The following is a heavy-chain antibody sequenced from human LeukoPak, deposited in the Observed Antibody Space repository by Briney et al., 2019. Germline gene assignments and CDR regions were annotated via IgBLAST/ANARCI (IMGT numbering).Heavy chain of an antibody. Sequence: ASVKVSCKAFGYTLTGYYIHWVRQAPGQGLEWMGWINPSSGGTHYAQKFQGRVTMTRDTSISTAYMNLSRLRSDDTAVYYCARAYYGDYYYYGMDVWGQGATVTVSS. CDR3: ARAYYGDYYYYGMDV. CDR1: GYTLTGYY. D-gene: IGHD4-17*01. CDR2: INPSSGGT. V-gene: IGHV1-2*02. J-gene: IGHJ6*02.